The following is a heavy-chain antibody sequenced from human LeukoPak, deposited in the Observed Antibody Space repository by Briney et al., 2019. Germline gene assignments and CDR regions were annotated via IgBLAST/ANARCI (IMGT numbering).Heavy chain of an antibody. CDR2: ISSSSSYI. J-gene: IGHJ4*02. V-gene: IGHV3-21*01. Sequence: GGSLRLSCAASGFTFSSYSMNWVRQAPGKGLEWVSSISSSSSYIYYADSVKGRFTISRDNAKNSLYLQMSSLRAEDTAVYYCAAAGIAVAGTGFDYWGQGTLVTVSS. D-gene: IGHD6-19*01. CDR1: GFTFSSYS. CDR3: AAAGIAVAGTGFDY.